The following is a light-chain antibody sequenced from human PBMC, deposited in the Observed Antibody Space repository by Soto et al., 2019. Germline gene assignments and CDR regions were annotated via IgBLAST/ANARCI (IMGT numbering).Light chain of an antibody. Sequence: QSVLTQPPSASGTPGQRVTISCSGSSSNIGSNTVNWYQQLPGTAPKLLIYSNNQRPSGVPDRFSGSKSGTSASLAISGLQSEDEADYYCAAWDDNLNGNVVFGGGTQLTVL. V-gene: IGLV1-44*01. CDR2: SNN. J-gene: IGLJ2*01. CDR1: SSNIGSNT. CDR3: AAWDDNLNGNVV.